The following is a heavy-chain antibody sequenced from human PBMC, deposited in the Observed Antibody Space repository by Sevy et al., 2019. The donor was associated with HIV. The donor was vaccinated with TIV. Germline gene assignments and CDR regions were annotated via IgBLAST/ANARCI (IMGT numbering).Heavy chain of an antibody. CDR1: GFTFSSYA. CDR3: ARDRGGRGSGSYYYYYGMDV. Sequence: GGSLRLSCAASGFTFSSYAMHWVRQAPGKGMEWVAVISYDGSNKYYAHSVKGRSTISRDNSKNTLYLQMNSLRAEDTAVYYCARDRGGRGSGSYYYYYGMDVWGQGTTVTVSS. V-gene: IGHV3-30-3*01. D-gene: IGHD3-10*01. CDR2: ISYDGSNK. J-gene: IGHJ6*02.